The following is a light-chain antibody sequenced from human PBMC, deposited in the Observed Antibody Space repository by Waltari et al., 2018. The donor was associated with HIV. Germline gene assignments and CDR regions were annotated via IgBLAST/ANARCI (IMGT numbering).Light chain of an antibody. J-gene: IGLJ3*02. CDR1: SSVVGGFTF. V-gene: IGLV2-11*01. CDR3: CSYAGTYTYVL. Sequence: QSALTQPRSVSGSPGQSVTISCTGTSSVVGGFTFVPWYLQHPGKVPKLIIYEVFKRPSGVPDRFSGSKAGNTASLTISGLQTEDEADYFCCSYAGTYTYVLFGGGTKLTVL. CDR2: EVF.